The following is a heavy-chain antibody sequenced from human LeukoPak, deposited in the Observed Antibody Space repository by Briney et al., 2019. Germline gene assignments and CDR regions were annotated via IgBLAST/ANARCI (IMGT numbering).Heavy chain of an antibody. J-gene: IGHJ6*02. Sequence: PSETLSLTCTVSGGSISSSDYYWGWIRQPPGKGLEWIGYIYYSGSTNYNPSLKSRVTISVDTSKNQFSLKLSSVTAADTAVYYCARASAAAGTYYYYYYGMDVWGQGTTVTVSS. D-gene: IGHD6-13*01. CDR1: GGSISSSDYY. V-gene: IGHV4-61*08. CDR3: ARASAAAGTYYYYYYGMDV. CDR2: IYYSGST.